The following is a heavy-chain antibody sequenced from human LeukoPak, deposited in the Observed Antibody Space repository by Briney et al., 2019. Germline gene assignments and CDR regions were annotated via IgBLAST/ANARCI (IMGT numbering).Heavy chain of an antibody. V-gene: IGHV4-34*01. CDR3: ASGFGPSRSG. CDR2: INHSGST. D-gene: IGHD3-16*01. CDR1: GGSFSGYY. Sequence: PSETLSLTCAVYGGSFSGYYWSWIRQPPGKGLEWIGEINHSGSTNYNPSLKSRVTISVDTSKNQFSLKLSSVTAADTAVYYCASGFGPSRSGWGQGTLVTVSS. J-gene: IGHJ4*02.